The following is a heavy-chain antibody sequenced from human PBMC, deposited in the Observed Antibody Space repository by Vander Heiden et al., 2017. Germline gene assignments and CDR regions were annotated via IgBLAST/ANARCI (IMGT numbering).Heavy chain of an antibody. CDR2: ISSSSSYI. CDR1: GFPFSSYS. J-gene: IGHJ4*02. D-gene: IGHD6-13*01. V-gene: IGHV3-21*01. Sequence: EVQLVESGGGLVKPGGSLRLSGAASGFPFSSYSMNWVRQAPGKGLEWVSSISSSSSYIYYADSVKGRFTISRDNAKNSRYLQMQSLRDEDPAVYYCARYSSRWQPPDYWGQGTMVTVSS. CDR3: ARYSSRWQPPDY.